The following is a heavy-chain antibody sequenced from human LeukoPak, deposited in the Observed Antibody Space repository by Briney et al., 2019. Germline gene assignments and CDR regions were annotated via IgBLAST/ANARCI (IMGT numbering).Heavy chain of an antibody. D-gene: IGHD2-15*01. Sequence: GGSLRLSCAASGFTFSRYSMNWVRQAPGKGLEWVSAISGSGGSTYYADSVKGRFTISRDNSKNTLYLQMNSLRAEDTAVYYCAKDPGVVVAATGWFDPWGQGTLVTVSS. CDR3: AKDPGVVVAATGWFDP. V-gene: IGHV3-23*01. J-gene: IGHJ5*02. CDR2: ISGSGGST. CDR1: GFTFSRYS.